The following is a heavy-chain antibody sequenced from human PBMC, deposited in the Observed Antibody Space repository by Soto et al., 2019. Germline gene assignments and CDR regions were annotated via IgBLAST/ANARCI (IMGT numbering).Heavy chain of an antibody. V-gene: IGHV3-23*01. Sequence: EVQLSESGGGLVQPGGSLRLSCVASGFTFSKYAMMWVRQAPGKGLEWVAGILGSGGTYHADSVKGRFTISKDNSLSTLYLQMDFLRADDTAVYYCAKDAVYGDGFWLPESWGQGTLVIVSS. CDR3: AKDAVYGDGFWLPES. D-gene: IGHD4-17*01. J-gene: IGHJ5*02. CDR1: GFTFSKYA. CDR2: ILGSGGT.